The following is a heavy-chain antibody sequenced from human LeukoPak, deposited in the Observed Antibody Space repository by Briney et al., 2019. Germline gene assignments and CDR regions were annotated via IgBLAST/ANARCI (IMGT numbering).Heavy chain of an antibody. J-gene: IGHJ4*02. CDR1: GYTFTSYY. CDR2: INPSGGST. V-gene: IGHV1-46*01. CDR3: ARVGATGATADN. D-gene: IGHD2-21*02. Sequence: ASVRVSCKASGYTFTSYYMHWVRQAPGQGLEWMGIINPSGGSTSYAQKFQGRVTMTSDTSTSTVYMELKSLRSEDTAVYFCARVGATGATADNWGQGTLVTVSS.